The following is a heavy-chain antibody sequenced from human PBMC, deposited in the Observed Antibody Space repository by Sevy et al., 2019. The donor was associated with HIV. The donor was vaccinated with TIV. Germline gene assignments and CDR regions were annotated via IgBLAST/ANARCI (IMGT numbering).Heavy chain of an antibody. CDR2: IYYSGST. Sequence: SETLSLTCTVSGGSISSYYGSWIRQPPGKGLEWIGYIYYSGSTNYNPSLKSRVTISVDTSKNQFSLKLSSVTAADTAVYYCARVISGLSRCNWFDPWGQGTLVTVSS. V-gene: IGHV4-59*01. CDR3: ARVISGLSRCNWFDP. J-gene: IGHJ5*02. D-gene: IGHD3-10*01. CDR1: GGSISSYY.